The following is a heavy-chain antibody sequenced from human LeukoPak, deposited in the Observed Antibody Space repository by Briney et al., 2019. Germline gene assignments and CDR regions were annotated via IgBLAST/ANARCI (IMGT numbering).Heavy chain of an antibody. D-gene: IGHD2-15*01. CDR3: ARTRYCSGETCYSTEPFDS. CDR2: TYHSGNT. V-gene: IGHV4-38-2*01. CDR1: GYSISTGYH. Sequence: PSETLSLTCAVSGYSISTGYHWGWIRQSPGTGLEWIGSTYHSGNTYYNPSLKSRVTISVDTSMNQFSLQVTSVTAADTAVYYCARTRYCSGETCYSTEPFDSWGQRTLVTVSS. J-gene: IGHJ4*02.